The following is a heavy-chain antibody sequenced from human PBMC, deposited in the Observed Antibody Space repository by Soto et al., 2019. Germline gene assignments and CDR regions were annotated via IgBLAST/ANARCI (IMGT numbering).Heavy chain of an antibody. V-gene: IGHV4-4*07. D-gene: IGHD1-1*01. Sequence: SETRSLTGTVSGAAISGFYWSWIRKSAGKVLECIGRIYATVTTCYNPSLKSRVMMSVDTYKKQLSLKLRSVTAADTDVYYCVRDGTKTLRDWFDPWGQGISVTASS. CDR1: GAAISGFY. CDR2: IYATVTT. J-gene: IGHJ5*02. CDR3: VRDGTKTLRDWFDP.